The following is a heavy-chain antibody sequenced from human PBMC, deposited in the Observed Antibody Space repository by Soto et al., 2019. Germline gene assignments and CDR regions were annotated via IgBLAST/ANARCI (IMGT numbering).Heavy chain of an antibody. CDR3: ARKGTGQPLDY. J-gene: IGHJ4*02. V-gene: IGHV1-69*13. CDR1: GGTFSSYA. D-gene: IGHD1-1*01. Sequence: GASVKVSCKASGGTFSSYAISWVRQAPGQGLEWMGGIIPIFGTANYAQKFQGRVTITADESTSTAYMELRSLRSDDTAVYYCARKGTGQPLDYWGQGALVTVSS. CDR2: IIPIFGTA.